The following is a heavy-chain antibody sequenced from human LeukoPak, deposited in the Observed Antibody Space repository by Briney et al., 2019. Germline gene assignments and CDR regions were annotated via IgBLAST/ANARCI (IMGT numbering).Heavy chain of an antibody. D-gene: IGHD2-2*01. J-gene: IGHJ4*02. CDR1: GFTFSSYA. CDR2: ISYDGSNK. CDR3: ARPSVVVPAAMAVLSY. V-gene: IGHV3-30-3*01. Sequence: PGGSLRLSCAASGFTFSSYAMHWVRQAPGKGPEWVAVISYDGSNKYYADSVKGRFTISRDNSKNTLYLQMNSLRAEDTAVYYCARPSVVVPAAMAVLSYWGQGTLVTVSS.